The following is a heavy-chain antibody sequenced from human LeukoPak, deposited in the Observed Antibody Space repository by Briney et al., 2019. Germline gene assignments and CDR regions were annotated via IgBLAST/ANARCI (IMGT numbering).Heavy chain of an antibody. CDR2: IIPIFGTA. CDR3: ARLGTHPSYWYFDL. V-gene: IGHV1-69*06. J-gene: IGHJ2*01. CDR1: GGTFSSYA. Sequence: ASVKVSCKASGGTFSSYAIRWVRQAPGQGLEWMGGIIPIFGTANYAQKFQGRVTITADKSTSTAYMELSSLRSEDTAVYYCARLGTHPSYWYFDLWGRGTLVTVSS.